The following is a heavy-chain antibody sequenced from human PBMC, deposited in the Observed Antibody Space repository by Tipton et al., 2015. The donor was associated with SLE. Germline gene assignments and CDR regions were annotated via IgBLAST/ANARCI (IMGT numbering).Heavy chain of an antibody. V-gene: IGHV4-39*07. CDR1: GDSISSSFHY. CDR2: IYYTGST. D-gene: IGHD6-19*01. CDR3: ASELLRDYFSAWGPDY. Sequence: TLSLTCTISGDSISSSFHYWGWIRQTPGKGLEWIGTIYYTGSTYYNPSLRSRVTISIDTSKNQFSLRLTSVTAADTAVYYCASELLRDYFSAWGPDYWGQGTLVTVSA. J-gene: IGHJ4*02.